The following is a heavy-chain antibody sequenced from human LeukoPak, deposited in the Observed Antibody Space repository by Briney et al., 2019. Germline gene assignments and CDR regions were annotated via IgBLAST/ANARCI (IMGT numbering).Heavy chain of an antibody. Sequence: PSETLSLTCTVSGGSISSYYWSWIRQPPGKGLEWIGYIYYSGSTNYNPSLKSRVTISVDTSKNQFSLKLSSVTAADTAVYYCARSRNYYDSSGYLGHWGQGTLVTVSS. D-gene: IGHD3-22*01. CDR1: GGSISSYY. CDR2: IYYSGST. V-gene: IGHV4-59*01. CDR3: ARSRNYYDSSGYLGH. J-gene: IGHJ4*02.